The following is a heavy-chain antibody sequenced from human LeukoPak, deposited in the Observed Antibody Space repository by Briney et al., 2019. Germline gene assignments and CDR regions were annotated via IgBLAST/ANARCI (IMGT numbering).Heavy chain of an antibody. CDR3: AKGMEQWLVTELDY. CDR1: GFTFSSYA. Sequence: GGSLRLSCAASGFTFSSYAMSWVRQAPGKGLEWVSAISGTGGSTYYADSVKGRFTISRDNSKNTLYLQMNSLRAEDTAVYYCAKGMEQWLVTELDYWGQGTLVTVSS. CDR2: ISGTGGST. D-gene: IGHD6-19*01. J-gene: IGHJ4*02. V-gene: IGHV3-23*01.